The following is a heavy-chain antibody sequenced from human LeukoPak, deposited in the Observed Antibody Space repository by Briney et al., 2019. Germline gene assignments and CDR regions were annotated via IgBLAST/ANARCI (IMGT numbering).Heavy chain of an antibody. D-gene: IGHD6-13*01. CDR3: AKLGKQLEDY. J-gene: IGHJ4*02. V-gene: IGHV3-23*01. CDR1: GFTFSSYA. Sequence: GGSLRLSCAASGFTFSSYAMSWVRQAPGKGLEWVSSLSGSGNRTYYADSVKGRFTVSRDNSKNTLYLHMNSLRAEDTAVYFCAKLGKQLEDYWGQGTLVTVSS. CDR2: LSGSGNRT.